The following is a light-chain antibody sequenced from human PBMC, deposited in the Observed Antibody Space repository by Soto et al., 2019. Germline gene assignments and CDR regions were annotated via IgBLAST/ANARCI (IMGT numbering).Light chain of an antibody. CDR2: EVS. V-gene: IGLV2-14*01. Sequence: QSVLTQPASVSGSPGQSITISCTGTSSDVGGYNYVSWYQQHPGKAPKLMIYEVSNRPSGVSKRFSGSKSGHTASLTISRLQAEDEADYYCSSYTSSSTVLFGGGTKLTVL. CDR3: SSYTSSSTVL. CDR1: SSDVGGYNY. J-gene: IGLJ2*01.